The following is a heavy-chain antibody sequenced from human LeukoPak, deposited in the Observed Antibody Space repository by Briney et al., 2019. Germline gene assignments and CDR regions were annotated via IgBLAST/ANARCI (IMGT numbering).Heavy chain of an antibody. Sequence: PGGSLRLSCATSGFTFTTFWMHWVRHAPGKGLVWVSRINHDGSSTNYADSVKGRFTISRDNSKNTLYLQMNSLRAEDTAVYYCAKEFPYYYDTSGYYHDYWGQGTLVTVSS. J-gene: IGHJ4*02. CDR1: GFTFTTFW. D-gene: IGHD3-22*01. CDR3: AKEFPYYYDTSGYYHDY. CDR2: INHDGSST. V-gene: IGHV3-74*01.